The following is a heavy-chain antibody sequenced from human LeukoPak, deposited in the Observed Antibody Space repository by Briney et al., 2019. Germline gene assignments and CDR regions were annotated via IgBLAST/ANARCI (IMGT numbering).Heavy chain of an antibody. V-gene: IGHV4-30-2*01. CDR3: ASHYNWFDP. Sequence: PSQTLSLTCAVSGGSIGSGGYSWSWIRQPPGKGLEWIGYIYHSARTYYNPSLKSRVTISVDRSKNQFSLKLSSVTAADTAVYYCASHYNWFDPWGQGTLVTVSS. CDR1: GGSIGSGGYS. J-gene: IGHJ5*02. CDR2: IYHSART.